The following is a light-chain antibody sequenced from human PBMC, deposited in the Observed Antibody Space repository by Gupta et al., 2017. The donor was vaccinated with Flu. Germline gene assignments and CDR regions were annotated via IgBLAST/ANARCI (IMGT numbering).Light chain of an antibody. CDR3: KTGSTDSGV. CDR1: SGHSSKA. J-gene: IGLJ3*02. V-gene: IGLV4-69*01. Sequence: LTCTRSSGHSSKASAWHQQQPEEAPEYLIMLNSDGSNDKGDGIPDCFSGSSSGAERYLTIASLQAEDEDYYYWKTGSTDSGVFGGGTKLTVL. CDR2: LNSDGSN.